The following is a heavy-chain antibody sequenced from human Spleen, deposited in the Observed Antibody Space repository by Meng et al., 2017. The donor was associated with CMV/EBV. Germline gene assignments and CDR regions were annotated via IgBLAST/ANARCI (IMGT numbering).Heavy chain of an antibody. CDR2: ISSSSSYI. J-gene: IGHJ6*02. CDR3: ARDRIVVVPAATHQDYYGMDV. V-gene: IGHV3-21*04. CDR1: GFTFSSYS. Sequence: GESLKISCAASGFTFSSYSMNWVRQAPGKGLEWVSSISSSSSYIYYADSVKGRFTISRDNAKNSLYLQMNSLRAEDTAVYYCARDRIVVVPAATHQDYYGMDVWGQGTTVTVSS. D-gene: IGHD2-2*01.